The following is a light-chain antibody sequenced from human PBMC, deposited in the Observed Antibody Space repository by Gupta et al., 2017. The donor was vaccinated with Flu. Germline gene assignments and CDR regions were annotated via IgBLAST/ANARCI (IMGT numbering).Light chain of an antibody. CDR1: SSNIGDNS. Sequence: QSVVTQPPSASGAPGQRVTMTCSGSSSNIGDNSVNWYQHLPGTAPKLLIYSDNQRPSGVPDRFSGSKSGTSASLAISGLQSEDEADYYCAAWDDSLNAYVFGTGPKVTVL. CDR2: SDN. J-gene: IGLJ1*01. CDR3: AAWDDSLNAYV. V-gene: IGLV1-44*01.